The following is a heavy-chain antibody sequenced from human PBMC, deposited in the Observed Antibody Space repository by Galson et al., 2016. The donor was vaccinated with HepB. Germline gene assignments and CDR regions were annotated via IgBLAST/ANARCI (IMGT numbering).Heavy chain of an antibody. CDR2: IWFDGYNK. D-gene: IGHD1-1*01. J-gene: IGHJ6*02. V-gene: IGHV3-33*01. CDR1: GFVISTYG. CDR3: ARDPTTTDSGVYGMDV. Sequence: SLRLSCAASGFVISTYGIHWVRQTPDKGLEWVAVIWFDGYNKFYADSVKGRFTISRDNSKNAVFLQMNSLSAEDTAEYYCARDPTTTDSGVYGMDVWGQGTTVRVSS.